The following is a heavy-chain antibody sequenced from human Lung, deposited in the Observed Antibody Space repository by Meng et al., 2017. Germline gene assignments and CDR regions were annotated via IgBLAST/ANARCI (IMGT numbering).Heavy chain of an antibody. D-gene: IGHD3-22*01. CDR1: GFSLSTSGVG. J-gene: IGHJ4*02. CDR3: AHASYYYDSSGYKFFDY. CDR2: IYWDDDK. Sequence: QITLKESVPTLVKPTQTLPLTCTFSGFSLSTSGVGVGWIRQPPGKALEWLALIYWDDDKRYSPSLKSRLTITKDTSKNQVVLTMTNMDPVDTATYYCAHASYYYDSSGYKFFDYWGQGTLVTVSS. V-gene: IGHV2-5*02.